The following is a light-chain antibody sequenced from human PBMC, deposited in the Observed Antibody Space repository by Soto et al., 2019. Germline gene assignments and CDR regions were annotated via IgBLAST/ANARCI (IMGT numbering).Light chain of an antibody. Sequence: EIVMTQSPATLSVSPGERATLSCRASQTVSGNLAWYQQKPGQAPRLLIYGASTRAAGISTRFSGSGSGTEFALTIRYLQSEDFAVYYCQQYNKWPLTFGRGTKVEIK. CDR3: QQYNKWPLT. J-gene: IGKJ4*01. CDR2: GAS. CDR1: QTVSGN. V-gene: IGKV3-15*01.